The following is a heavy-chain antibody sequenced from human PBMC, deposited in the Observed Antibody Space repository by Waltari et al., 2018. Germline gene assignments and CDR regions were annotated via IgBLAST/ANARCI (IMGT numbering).Heavy chain of an antibody. Sequence: QVQLVQSGAEVKKPGASVKVSCKASGYTFTSYAMHWVRQAPGQRLEWMGWINAGNGNTKYSPKCQGRVTITRDTSASTAYRELSSLRSEDTAVYYCARDSDDFWSGYSSPGYWGQGTLVTVSS. V-gene: IGHV1-3*01. CDR2: INAGNGNT. CDR3: ARDSDDFWSGYSSPGY. J-gene: IGHJ4*02. D-gene: IGHD3-3*01. CDR1: GYTFTSYA.